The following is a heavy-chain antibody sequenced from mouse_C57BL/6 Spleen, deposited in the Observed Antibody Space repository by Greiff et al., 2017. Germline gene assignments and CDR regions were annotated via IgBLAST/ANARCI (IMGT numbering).Heavy chain of an antibody. CDR2: INPNNGGT. CDR1: GYTFTDYN. V-gene: IGHV1-18*01. Sequence: EVKVVESGPELVKPGASVKIPCKASGYTFTDYNMDWVKQSHGKSLEWIGDINPNNGGTIYNQKFKGKATLTVDKSSSTAYMELRSLTSEDTAVYYCAREDTTVVNWYFDVWGTGTTVTVSS. D-gene: IGHD1-1*01. CDR3: AREDTTVVNWYFDV. J-gene: IGHJ1*03.